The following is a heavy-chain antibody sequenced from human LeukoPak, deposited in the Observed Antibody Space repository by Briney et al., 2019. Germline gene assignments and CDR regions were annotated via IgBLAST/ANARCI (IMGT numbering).Heavy chain of an antibody. CDR2: ISFDGSNK. CDR3: AKDGAFREQDAEYFQH. V-gene: IGHV3-30*18. CDR1: GFTFSGYG. Sequence: PGGSLRLSCAASGFTFSGYGMYWVRQAPGKGPEWVAVISFDGSNKYYADSVKGRFIISRDNSKNTLSLQMNSLRAEDTAVYYCAKDGAFREQDAEYFQHWGQGTLVTVSS. J-gene: IGHJ1*01. D-gene: IGHD3-10*01.